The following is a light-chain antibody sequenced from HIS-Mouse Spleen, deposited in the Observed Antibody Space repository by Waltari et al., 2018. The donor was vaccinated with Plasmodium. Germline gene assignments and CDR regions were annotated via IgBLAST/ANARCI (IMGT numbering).Light chain of an antibody. CDR2: DAS. V-gene: IGKV3-11*01. CDR1: QSVTSY. J-gene: IGKJ4*01. Sequence: EIVLTQSPATHSLSPGERATLSCMASQSVTSYLAWYQQKPGQAPRLLIYDASNRATGIPARFSGSGSGTDFTLTISSLEPEDFAVYYCQQRSNWPRVLTFGGGTKVEIK. CDR3: QQRSNWPRVLT.